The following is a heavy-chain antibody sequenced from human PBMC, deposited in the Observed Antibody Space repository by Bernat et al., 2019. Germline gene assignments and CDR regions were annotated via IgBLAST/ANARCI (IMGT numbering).Heavy chain of an antibody. J-gene: IGHJ4*02. D-gene: IGHD5-24*01. Sequence: QVQLVESGGGVVQPGGSLRLSCAASGFTFSSYGMHWVRQAPGKGLEWVAFIRYDGSNKYYADSVKDRFTISRDNSKNTLYLQMNSLRAEDTAVYYCAKCQAERWLQLPTGAWGQGTLVTVSS. CDR3: AKCQAERWLQLPTGA. CDR2: IRYDGSNK. CDR1: GFTFSSYG. V-gene: IGHV3-30*02.